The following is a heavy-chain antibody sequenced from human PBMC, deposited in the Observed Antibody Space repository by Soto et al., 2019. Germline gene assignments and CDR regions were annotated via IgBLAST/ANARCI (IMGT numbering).Heavy chain of an antibody. D-gene: IGHD2-2*01. CDR1: GGSISSIGYY. J-gene: IGHJ5*02. Sequence: SETLSLTCTVSGGSISSIGYYWGWIRQPPWKGLDWFGSIYYSGSTSYNPSLPRPGTISVYTSKNQLSMKVGSVTAACTAVYYCARLHCISPVCDPLGPWGEGTVVTIAS. V-gene: IGHV4-39*01. CDR2: IYYSGST. CDR3: ARLHCISPVCDPLGP.